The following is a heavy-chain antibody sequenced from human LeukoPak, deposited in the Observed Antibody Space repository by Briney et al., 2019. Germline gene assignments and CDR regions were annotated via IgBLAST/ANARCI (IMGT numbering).Heavy chain of an antibody. V-gene: IGHV3-33*01. Sequence: SGESLRLSCAASGFTFSSHGMHWVRQAPGKGLEWVAIIWYDGSNKYYADSVKGRFTISRDNSKNTLDLQMNSLRAEDTAVYYCARQNGFQLLTSDHWGQGTLVTVSS. D-gene: IGHD2-2*01. J-gene: IGHJ4*02. CDR2: IWYDGSNK. CDR1: GFTFSSHG. CDR3: ARQNGFQLLTSDH.